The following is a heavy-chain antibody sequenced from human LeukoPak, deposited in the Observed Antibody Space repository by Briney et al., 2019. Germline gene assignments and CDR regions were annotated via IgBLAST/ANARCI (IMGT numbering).Heavy chain of an antibody. D-gene: IGHD2-2*01. V-gene: IGHV3-23*01. CDR3: AKDISYCSSTSCLFFGMDV. J-gene: IGHJ6*02. CDR2: ITTTVGDT. Sequence: SGGSLRLSCVASGFTFTDYAMTWVRQPPGRRLEWVSTITTTVGDTHYADSVKGRFTVSRDNAKNSLYLQMNSLRAEDTALYYCAKDISYCSSTSCLFFGMDVWGQGTTVTVSS. CDR1: GFTFTDYA.